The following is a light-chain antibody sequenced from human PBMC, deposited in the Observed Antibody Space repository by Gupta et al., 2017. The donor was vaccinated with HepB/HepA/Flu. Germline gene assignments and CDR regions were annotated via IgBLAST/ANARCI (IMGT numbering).Light chain of an antibody. CDR2: DAS. CDR1: QSVSSY. CDR3: QQRSNWPLFT. V-gene: IGKV3-11*01. J-gene: IGKJ3*01. Sequence: EIVLTQSPATLSLSPGERATLSCRASQSVSSYLAWYQQKPGQAPRLLIYDASNRATGIPARFSGSGSGTDFTLTISSLEPEEFAVYYCQQRSNWPLFTFGPGTXVDIK.